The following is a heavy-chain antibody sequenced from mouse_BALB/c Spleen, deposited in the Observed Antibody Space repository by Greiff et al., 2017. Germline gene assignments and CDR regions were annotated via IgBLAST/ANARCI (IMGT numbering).Heavy chain of an antibody. V-gene: IGHV5-4*02. CDR1: GFTFSDYY. CDR2: ISDGGSYT. D-gene: IGHD2-4*01. CDR3: AKSAMITTSFAY. J-gene: IGHJ3*01. Sequence: EVKLMESGGGLVKPGGSLKLSCAASGFTFSDYYMYWVRQTPEKRLEWVATISDGGSYTYYPDSVKGRFTISRDNAKNNLYLQMSSLKSEDTAMYYCAKSAMITTSFAYWGQGTLVTVSA.